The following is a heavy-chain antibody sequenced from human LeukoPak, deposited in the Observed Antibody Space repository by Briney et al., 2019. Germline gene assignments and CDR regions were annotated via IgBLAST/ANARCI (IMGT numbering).Heavy chain of an antibody. CDR3: ARSAYCGGDCQYYYMDV. CDR2: IHYSGST. D-gene: IGHD2-21*02. Sequence: SETLSLTCTVSGGSISSSSYYWGWIRQPPGKGLEWIGSIHYSGSTNYNPSLKSRVTISVDTSKNQFSLKLSSVTAADTAVYYCARSAYCGGDCQYYYMDVWGKGTTVTVSS. J-gene: IGHJ6*03. V-gene: IGHV4-39*07. CDR1: GGSISSSSYY.